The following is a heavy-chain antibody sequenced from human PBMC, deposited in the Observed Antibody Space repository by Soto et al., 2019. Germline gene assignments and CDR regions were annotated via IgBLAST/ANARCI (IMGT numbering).Heavy chain of an antibody. V-gene: IGHV3-13*01. CDR2: IGTAGDT. D-gene: IGHD5-18*01. CDR3: ARALDTAMVPPAFDY. J-gene: IGHJ4*02. CDR1: EIIFSSYD. Sequence: GGSLRLSCVASEIIFSSYDMHWVRQATGKGLEWVSAIGTAGDTYYPGSVKGRFTISRENAKNSLYLQMNSLRAEDTAVYYCARALDTAMVPPAFDYWGQGTLVTVSS.